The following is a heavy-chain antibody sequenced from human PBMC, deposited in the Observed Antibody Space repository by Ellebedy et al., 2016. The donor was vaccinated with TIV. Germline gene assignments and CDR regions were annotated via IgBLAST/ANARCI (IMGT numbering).Heavy chain of an antibody. CDR1: GFTSSHYW. CDR3: GRDPEGGAIDV. CDR2: INEDGSEE. Sequence: GESLKISCAVSGFTSSHYWMSWVRQAPGKGLEWVANINEDGSEEFYVDSVTGRFTVSRDDARSSVFLQMNTLTVEDTAVYYCGRDPEGGAIDVWGRGTVVIVSS. D-gene: IGHD3-16*01. J-gene: IGHJ3*01. V-gene: IGHV3-7*04.